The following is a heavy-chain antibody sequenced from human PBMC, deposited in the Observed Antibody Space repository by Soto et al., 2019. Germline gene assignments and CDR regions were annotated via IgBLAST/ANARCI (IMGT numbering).Heavy chain of an antibody. CDR3: ARDRIVRVMVRGVVSVYYYGMDV. CDR1: GYTFTSYS. D-gene: IGHD3-10*01. Sequence: ASVKVSCKASGYTFTSYSMHWVRQAPGQGXEWMGIINPSGGSTSYAQKFQGRVTMTRDTSTSTVYMELSSLRSEDTAVYYCARDRIVRVMVRGVVSVYYYGMDVWGQGTTVTVSS. V-gene: IGHV1-46*01. CDR2: INPSGGST. J-gene: IGHJ6*02.